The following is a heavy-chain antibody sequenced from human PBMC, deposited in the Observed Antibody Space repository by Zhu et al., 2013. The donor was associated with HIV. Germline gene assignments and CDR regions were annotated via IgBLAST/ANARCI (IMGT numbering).Heavy chain of an antibody. CDR2: ISGYKGNT. CDR1: GYTFTSYG. Sequence: QVQLVQSGAEVKRPGASVKVSCKASGYTFTSYGISWVRQAPGQGLEWMGWISGYKGNTNYAQKFQGRVTITRNISTSTVYMELSSLRSDDTAVYYCARMDKGSCTETTCPDWFDPWGQGTLVTVSS. V-gene: IGHV1-18*01. CDR3: ARMDKGSCTETTCPDWFDP. J-gene: IGHJ5*02. D-gene: IGHD2-8*02.